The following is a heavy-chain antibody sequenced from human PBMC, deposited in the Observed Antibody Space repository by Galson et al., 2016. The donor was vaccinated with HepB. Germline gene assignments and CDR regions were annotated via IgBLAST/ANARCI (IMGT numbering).Heavy chain of an antibody. CDR2: INPSSGSP. Sequence: SVKVSCKASGYTFTTYFMHWVRQAPGQGLEWMGIINPSSGSPNYAQKFQGRVTMTRDTSTSTLYMELSSLRYEDTAVYYCVRQNYYETSSREGEWFDPWGQGTLVTVSS. CDR3: VRQNYYETSSREGEWFDP. V-gene: IGHV1-46*01. D-gene: IGHD3-22*01. CDR1: GYTFTTYF. J-gene: IGHJ5*02.